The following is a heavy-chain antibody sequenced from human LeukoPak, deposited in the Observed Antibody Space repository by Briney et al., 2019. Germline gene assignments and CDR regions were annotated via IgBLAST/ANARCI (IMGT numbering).Heavy chain of an antibody. V-gene: IGHV5-51*01. CDR3: ARSYRSGSTLDY. D-gene: IGHD3-10*01. Sequence: GESLKISCKGSGYSFTSYWIAWVRQMPGKGLEWMGIIYPGDSDTRFSPSFRGQVTISADKSISTAYLQWSSLKASDTAMYYCARSYRSGSTLDYWGQGTLITVSS. CDR2: IYPGDSDT. J-gene: IGHJ4*02. CDR1: GYSFTSYW.